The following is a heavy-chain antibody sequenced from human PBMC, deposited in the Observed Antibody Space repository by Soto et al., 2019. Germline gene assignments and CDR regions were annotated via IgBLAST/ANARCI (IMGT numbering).Heavy chain of an antibody. CDR1: GYTFTSYG. Sequence: ASVKVSCKASGYTFTSYGISWVRQAPGQGLEWMGWISAYNGNTNYAQKLQGRVTMTTDTSTSTAYMELRSLRSDDTAVYYCATTHTVTHNLDYWGQGTLVTVSS. CDR2: ISAYNGNT. CDR3: ATTHTVTHNLDY. D-gene: IGHD4-17*01. V-gene: IGHV1-18*01. J-gene: IGHJ4*02.